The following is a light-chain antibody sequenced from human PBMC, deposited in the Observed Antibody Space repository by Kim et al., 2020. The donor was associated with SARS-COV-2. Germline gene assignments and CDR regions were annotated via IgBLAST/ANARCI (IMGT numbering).Light chain of an antibody. CDR2: DVS. V-gene: IGLV2-14*03. J-gene: IGLJ3*02. CDR3: SSYTSSSTRV. Sequence: TGTSSDVGCYNYVPWNQQHPGKAPKLMIYDVSNRPSGVSNRFSGSKAGNTASLTSSGLQAEDEADYYCSSYTSSSTRVFGGGTKLTVL. CDR1: SSDVGCYNY.